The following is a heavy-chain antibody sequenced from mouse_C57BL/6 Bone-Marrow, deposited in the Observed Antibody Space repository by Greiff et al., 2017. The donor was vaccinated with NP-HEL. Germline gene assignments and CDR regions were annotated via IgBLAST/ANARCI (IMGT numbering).Heavy chain of an antibody. D-gene: IGHD4-1*01. CDR1: GYTFTSYW. J-gene: IGHJ2*01. Sequence: VQLQQPGAELVKPGASVKLSCKASGYTFTSYWMHWVKQRPGQGLEWIGMIHPNSGSTNYNEKFKSKATLTVDKSSSTAYMQLSSLTSEDSAVYYCASLTGRTDYFDYWGQGTTLTVSS. CDR3: ASLTGRTDYFDY. V-gene: IGHV1-64*01. CDR2: IHPNSGST.